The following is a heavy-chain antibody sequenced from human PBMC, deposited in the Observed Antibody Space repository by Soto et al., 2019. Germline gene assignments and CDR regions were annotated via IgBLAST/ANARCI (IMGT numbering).Heavy chain of an antibody. Sequence: SVKVSCKASGGTFSSYAISWVRQAPGQGLEWMGGIIPIFGTANYAQKFQGRVTITADESTSTAYMELSSLRSEDTAVYYCARSPYDSSGYYLTMRAFDIWGQGTMVTV. CDR2: IIPIFGTA. V-gene: IGHV1-69*13. J-gene: IGHJ3*02. D-gene: IGHD3-22*01. CDR3: ARSPYDSSGYYLTMRAFDI. CDR1: GGTFSSYA.